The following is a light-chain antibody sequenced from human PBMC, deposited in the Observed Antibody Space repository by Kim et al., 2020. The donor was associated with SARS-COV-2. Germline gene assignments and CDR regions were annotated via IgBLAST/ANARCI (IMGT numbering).Light chain of an antibody. V-gene: IGLV3-25*03. CDR2: KDS. CDR1: ALPKQY. Sequence: VSPGQTTRITCSGDALPKQYAYWYQQKPGQAPVLVIYKDSERPSGIPERFSGSSSGTTVTLTISGVQAEDEADYYCQSADSSGTWVFGGGTQLTVL. J-gene: IGLJ3*02. CDR3: QSADSSGTWV.